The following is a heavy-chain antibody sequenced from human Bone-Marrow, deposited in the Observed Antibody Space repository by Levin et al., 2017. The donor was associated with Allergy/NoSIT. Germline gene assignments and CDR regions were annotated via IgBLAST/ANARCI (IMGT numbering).Heavy chain of an antibody. CDR3: ATEPAPGLEKYYDTSGLGD. V-gene: IGHV1-24*01. J-gene: IGHJ4*02. Sequence: LGESLKISCKVSGYTLTEFSMHWVRQAPGQGLEWMGGFDPEDGETIYAQKFQGRVTMTEDTSTDTASMELSSLRSEDTAMYYCATEPAPGLEKYYDTSGLGDWGQGTLVTVSS. CDR1: GYTLTEFS. D-gene: IGHD3-22*01. CDR2: FDPEDGET.